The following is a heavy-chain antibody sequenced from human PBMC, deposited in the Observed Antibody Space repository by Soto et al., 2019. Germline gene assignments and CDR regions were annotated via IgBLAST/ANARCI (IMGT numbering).Heavy chain of an antibody. CDR1: GFTLSSYA. D-gene: IGHD6-13*01. Sequence: QVQLVESGGGVVQPGRSLRLSCAASGFTLSSYAMHWVRQAPGKGLERVAVISFDGSNKYYADSVKGRFTISRDNSKNTLYLQMNSLRAEDTAVYYCAREGGQHQLTPYYYCMDVCGHRTTVTVSS. V-gene: IGHV3-30-3*01. CDR3: AREGGQHQLTPYYYCMDV. J-gene: IGHJ6*02. CDR2: ISFDGSNK.